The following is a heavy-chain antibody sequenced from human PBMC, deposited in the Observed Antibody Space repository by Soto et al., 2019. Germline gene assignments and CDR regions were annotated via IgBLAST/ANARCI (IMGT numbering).Heavy chain of an antibody. J-gene: IGHJ4*02. V-gene: IGHV3-43*01. CDR3: AKDKDRIAARPGYFDY. CDR2: ISWDGGST. D-gene: IGHD6-6*01. Sequence: GGSLRLSCAASGFTFDDYTMHWFRQAPGKGLEWVSLISWDGGSTYYADSVKGRFTISRDNSKNSLYLQMDSLRTEDTALYYCAKDKDRIAARPGYFDYWGQGTLVTVSS. CDR1: GFTFDDYT.